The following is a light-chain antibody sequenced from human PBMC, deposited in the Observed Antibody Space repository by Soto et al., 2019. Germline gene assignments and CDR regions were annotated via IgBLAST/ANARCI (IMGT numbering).Light chain of an antibody. CDR1: QNINSW. CDR2: KAS. Sequence: DIQMTQSPSTLSASIGDGVIITCRASQNINSWLAWYQQKPGKAPNLLIYKASTLESGVPSRFSGSGSGTEFTLTITSLQPDDFATYYCQQYNDYPLTFGQGTRLENK. CDR3: QQYNDYPLT. J-gene: IGKJ5*01. V-gene: IGKV1-5*03.